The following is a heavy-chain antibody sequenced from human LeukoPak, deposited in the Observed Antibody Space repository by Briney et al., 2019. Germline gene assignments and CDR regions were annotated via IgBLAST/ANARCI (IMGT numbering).Heavy chain of an antibody. CDR3: ARDSSGWYHWFDP. J-gene: IGHJ5*02. CDR2: MNPNSGNT. D-gene: IGHD6-19*01. CDR1: GYTFTSYD. V-gene: IGHV1-8*01. Sequence: ASVKVSCKASGYTFTSYDINWVRQAPGQGLEWMGWMNPNSGNTDYAQKFQGRLTITRNTSISTAYMELSSLRSEDTAVYYCARDSSGWYHWFDPWGQGTLVTVSS.